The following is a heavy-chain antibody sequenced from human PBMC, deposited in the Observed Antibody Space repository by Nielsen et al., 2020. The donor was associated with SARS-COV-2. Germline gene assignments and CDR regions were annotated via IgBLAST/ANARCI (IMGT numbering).Heavy chain of an antibody. J-gene: IGHJ6*02. Sequence: SETLSLTCTVSGGSVSSGEHYWSWIRQHPGEGPEWIGSIYYSGSTFYNPSLKSRVTISVDTSKNHFSLRLTSVTAADTAVYYCARYVDTTMVYALDVWGQGTTVTVSS. CDR1: GGSVSSGEHY. D-gene: IGHD5-18*01. CDR3: ARYVDTTMVYALDV. V-gene: IGHV4-31*03. CDR2: IYYSGST.